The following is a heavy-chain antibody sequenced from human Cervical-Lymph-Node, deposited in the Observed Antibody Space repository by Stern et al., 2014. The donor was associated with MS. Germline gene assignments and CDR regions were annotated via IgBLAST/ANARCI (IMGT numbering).Heavy chain of an antibody. CDR2: ISGRRGGT. Sequence: EVQLVQSGGGLVQPGGSLRLSCAASGFTFSDYAMTWVRQAPGKGLEWVSGISGRRGGTYYADSVKGRFTISRDNSQNMLYLQLNSLRVEDTAVYYCAKDVLIFGVVVPDYWGQGTLVTVSS. D-gene: IGHD3-3*01. V-gene: IGHV3-23*04. J-gene: IGHJ4*02. CDR1: GFTFSDYA. CDR3: AKDVLIFGVVVPDY.